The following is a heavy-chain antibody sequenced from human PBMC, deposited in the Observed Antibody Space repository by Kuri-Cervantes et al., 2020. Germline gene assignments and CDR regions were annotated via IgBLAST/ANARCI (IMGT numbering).Heavy chain of an antibody. Sequence: SVKVSCKASGGTFSSYAISWVRQAPGQGLEWMGGIIPIFGTANYAQKFQGRVTITADESTSTAYMELRSLRSEDTAVYYCAIVPAAHPQVSWFDPWGQGTLVTVSS. J-gene: IGHJ5*02. CDR2: IIPIFGTA. D-gene: IGHD2-2*01. CDR3: AIVPAAHPQVSWFDP. CDR1: GGTFSSYA. V-gene: IGHV1-69*13.